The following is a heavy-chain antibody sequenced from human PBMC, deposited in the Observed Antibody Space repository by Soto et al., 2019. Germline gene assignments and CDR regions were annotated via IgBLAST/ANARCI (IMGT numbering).Heavy chain of an antibody. V-gene: IGHV4-39*01. CDR1: GGSISSGGYY. CDR3: ARHERLGPTMVRGVIDY. D-gene: IGHD3-10*01. Sequence: PSETLSLTCAVSGGSISSGGYYWGWIRQPPGKGLEWIGSIYYSGSTYYNPSLKSRVTISVDTSKNQFSLKLSSVTAADTAVYYCARHERLGPTMVRGVIDYWGQGTLVTVSS. J-gene: IGHJ4*02. CDR2: IYYSGST.